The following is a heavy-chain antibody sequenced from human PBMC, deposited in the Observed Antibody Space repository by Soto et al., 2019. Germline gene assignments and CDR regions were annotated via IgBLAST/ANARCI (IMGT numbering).Heavy chain of an antibody. CDR2: IYYSGST. D-gene: IGHD1-1*01. J-gene: IGHJ4*02. CDR1: GGSISNYY. CDR3: ARRYGYSFDY. V-gene: IGHV4-59*01. Sequence: PSETLSLTCIASGGSISNYYWSWIRQPPGKGLEWIGYIYYSGSTNYNPSLQSRVTISVDTSKNQFSLKLSSVTAADTAVYYCARRYGYSFDYWGQGTLVTVSS.